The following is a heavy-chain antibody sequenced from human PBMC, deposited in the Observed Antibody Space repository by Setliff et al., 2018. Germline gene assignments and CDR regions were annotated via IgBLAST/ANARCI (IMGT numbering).Heavy chain of an antibody. CDR1: GYTFTYRY. V-gene: IGHV1-45*02. D-gene: IGHD3-10*01. CDR2: ITPFNGNT. J-gene: IGHJ6*02. Sequence: RPSVKVSCKASGYTFTYRYLHWVRQAPGQALEWMGWITPFNGNTNYAQKFQDRVTITRDRSMSTAYMELSSLRSEDTAMYYCASEPTMVRGVIITSYGMDVWGQGTTVTVSS. CDR3: ASEPTMVRGVIITSYGMDV.